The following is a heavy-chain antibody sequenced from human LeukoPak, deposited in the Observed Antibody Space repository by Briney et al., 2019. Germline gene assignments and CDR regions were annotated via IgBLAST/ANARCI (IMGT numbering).Heavy chain of an antibody. CDR3: ARIEGGFGELYYYYGMDV. V-gene: IGHV4-39*07. Sequence: PSETLSLTCTVSGGSISSSSYYWGWIRQPPGTGLEWIGSIYYSGSTYYNPSLKSRVTISVDTSKNQFSLKLSSVTAADTAVYYCARIEGGFGELYYYYGMDVWGQGTTVTVSS. CDR2: IYYSGST. J-gene: IGHJ6*02. CDR1: GGSISSSSYY. D-gene: IGHD3-10*01.